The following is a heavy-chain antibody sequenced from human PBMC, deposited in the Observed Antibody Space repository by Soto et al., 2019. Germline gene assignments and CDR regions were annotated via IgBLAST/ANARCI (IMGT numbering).Heavy chain of an antibody. CDR3: ARQDYSGYYYYGMDV. D-gene: IGHD4-4*01. V-gene: IGHV5-51*01. CDR1: GYSFTSYW. CDR2: IYPGDSDT. Sequence: PGESLKISCKGSGYSFTSYWIGWVRQMPGKGLEWMGIIYPGDSDTRYSPSFQGQVTISADKSISTAYLQWSSLKASDTAMYYCARQDYSGYYYYGMDVWGQGTTVTVSS. J-gene: IGHJ6*02.